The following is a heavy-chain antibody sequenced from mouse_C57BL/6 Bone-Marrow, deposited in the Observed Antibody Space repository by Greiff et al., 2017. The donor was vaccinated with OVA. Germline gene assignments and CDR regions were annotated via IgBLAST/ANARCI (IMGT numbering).Heavy chain of an antibody. V-gene: IGHV3-8*01. D-gene: IGHD2-3*01. Sequence: EVKVVESGPGLAKPSQTLSLTCSVTGYSITSDYWNWIRKFPGNKLEYMGYISYSGSTYYNPSLKSRISITRDTSKNQYYLQLNSVTTEDTATYYCARSDGYFGAWFAYWGQGTLVTVSA. CDR2: ISYSGST. CDR1: GYSITSDY. CDR3: ARSDGYFGAWFAY. J-gene: IGHJ3*01.